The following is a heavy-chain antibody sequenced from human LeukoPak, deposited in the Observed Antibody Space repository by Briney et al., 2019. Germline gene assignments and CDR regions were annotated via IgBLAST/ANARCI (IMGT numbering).Heavy chain of an antibody. CDR1: GYSFTSYW. CDR2: IYPGDSDT. J-gene: IGHJ5*02. V-gene: IGHV5-51*01. D-gene: IGHD5-12*01. CDR3: ARLPTRRARAPGWFDP. Sequence: GESLKISRKGSGYSFTSYWIGWVRQIPGKGLEWRGIIYPGDSDTRYSPSFQGQVTISADKSISTAYLQWSSLKASDTAMYYCARLPTRRARAPGWFDPWGQGTLVTVSS.